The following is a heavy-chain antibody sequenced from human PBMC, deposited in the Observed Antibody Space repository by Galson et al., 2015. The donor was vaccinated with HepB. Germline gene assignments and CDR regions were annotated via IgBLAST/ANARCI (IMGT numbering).Heavy chain of an antibody. V-gene: IGHV3-23*01. CDR1: GFTFSNYA. Sequence: SLRLSCAASGFTFSNYAMAWVRQAPGKGLEWVSAISDIGATYYAESVKGRFTISRDNSKNTVFLQMSPLRAEDTAVYYCVKDTRYALDYWCQGTLVTVSA. CDR3: VKDTRYALDY. CDR2: ISDIGAT. J-gene: IGHJ4*02. D-gene: IGHD3-16*01.